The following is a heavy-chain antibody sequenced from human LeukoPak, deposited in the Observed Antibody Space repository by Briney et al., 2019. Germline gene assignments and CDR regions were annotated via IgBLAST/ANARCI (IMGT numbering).Heavy chain of an antibody. CDR3: ARDGRIAALYYFDY. D-gene: IGHD6-13*01. CDR2: MNPNSGNT. V-gene: IGHV1-8*03. Sequence: ASVKVSCKASGYTFTSYDINWVRQATGQGLEWMGWMNPNSGNTGYAQKFQGRVTITRNTSISTAYMELSSLRSEDTAVYYCARDGRIAALYYFDYWGQGTLVTVSS. J-gene: IGHJ4*02. CDR1: GYTFTSYD.